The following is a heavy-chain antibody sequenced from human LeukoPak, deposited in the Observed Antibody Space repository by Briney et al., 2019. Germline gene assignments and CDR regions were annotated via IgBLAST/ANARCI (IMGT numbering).Heavy chain of an antibody. CDR3: ATDKRYAFDY. CDR1: GFSFTDYP. V-gene: IGHV3-48*02. CDR2: IRTTAEGAKYA. Sequence: GGSLRLSCATSGFSFTDYPMNWVRQAPGKGLEWISNIRTTAEGAKYAYYADSVKGRVTISRDDGKNTLYLHMNSLRDDDMAVYYCATDKRYAFDYWGQGILVTVSS. J-gene: IGHJ4*02. D-gene: IGHD3-9*01.